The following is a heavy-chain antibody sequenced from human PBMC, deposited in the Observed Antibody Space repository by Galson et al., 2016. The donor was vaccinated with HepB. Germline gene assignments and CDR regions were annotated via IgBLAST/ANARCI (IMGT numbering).Heavy chain of an antibody. CDR3: ARGTRFSYKWSFDS. J-gene: IGHJ4*02. Sequence: SETLSLTCDVSDESITTHYWSWIRQPPGEGLEWLGYVHSSGNSKYNPSLTSRVTMSLDTSGSRFSLGLRSVTAADTAVYFCARGTRFSYKWSFDSWGQGALVTVSS. CDR2: VHSSGNS. V-gene: IGHV4-59*11. D-gene: IGHD1-20*01. CDR1: DESITTHY.